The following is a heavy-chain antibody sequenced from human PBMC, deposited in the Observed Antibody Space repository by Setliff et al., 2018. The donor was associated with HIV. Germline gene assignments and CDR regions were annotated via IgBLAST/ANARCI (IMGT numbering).Heavy chain of an antibody. Sequence: GGSLRLSCAVSGFSFSDYFMTWIRQAPGKGLEWVSYISGSGGVMAYADSVKGRFTISRDNAKNSVYLQMDGLRAEDTAVYFCARDTLGSNYGGFDYWGQGTLVTVSS. V-gene: IGHV3-11*04. CDR2: ISGSGGVM. D-gene: IGHD4-4*01. CDR3: ARDTLGSNYGGFDY. CDR1: GFSFSDYF. J-gene: IGHJ4*02.